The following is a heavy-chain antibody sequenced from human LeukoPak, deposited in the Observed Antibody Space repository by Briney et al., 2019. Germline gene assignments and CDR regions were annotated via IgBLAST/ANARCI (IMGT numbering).Heavy chain of an antibody. CDR1: GYTFTDYY. V-gene: IGHV1-2*02. J-gene: IGHJ5*02. D-gene: IGHD3-16*01. CDR3: ARSDYLNWFDP. CDR2: INPNSGGT. Sequence: ASVMVSCTASGYTFTDYYLHWVRQAPGQGLEWMGWINPNSGGTIYAQKFQGKVTMTRDTSISTAYMELSRLRSDDTAVYYCARSDYLNWFDPWGQGTLVTVSS.